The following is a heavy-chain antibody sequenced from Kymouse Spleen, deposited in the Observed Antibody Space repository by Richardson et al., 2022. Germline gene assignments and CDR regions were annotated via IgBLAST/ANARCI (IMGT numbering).Heavy chain of an antibody. CDR3: AKDITSIAARVFDY. D-gene: IGHD6-6*01. Sequence: EVQLVESGGGLVQPGRSLRLSCAASGFTFDDYAMHWVRQAPGKGLEWVSGISWNSGSIGYADSVKGRFTISRDNAKNSLYLQMNSLRAEDTALYYCAKDITSIAARVFDYWGQGTLVTVSS. V-gene: IGHV3-9*01. CDR2: ISWNSGSI. CDR1: GFTFDDYA. J-gene: IGHJ4*02.